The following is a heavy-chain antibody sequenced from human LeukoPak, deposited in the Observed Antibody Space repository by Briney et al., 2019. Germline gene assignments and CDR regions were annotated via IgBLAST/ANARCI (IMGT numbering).Heavy chain of an antibody. CDR1: GFTFSSYG. Sequence: PGGSLRLSCAASGFTFSSYGMHWVRQAPGKGPEWVAVISYDGSNKYYADSVKGRFTISRDNSKNTLYLQMNSLRAEDTAVYYCAKLPLYYYDSSGYYYKTFDYWGQGTLVTVSS. CDR2: ISYDGSNK. V-gene: IGHV3-30*18. J-gene: IGHJ4*02. CDR3: AKLPLYYYDSSGYYYKTFDY. D-gene: IGHD3-22*01.